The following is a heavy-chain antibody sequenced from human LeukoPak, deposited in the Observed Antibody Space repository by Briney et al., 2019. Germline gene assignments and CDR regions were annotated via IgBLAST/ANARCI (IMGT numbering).Heavy chain of an antibody. V-gene: IGHV4-4*07. J-gene: IGHJ4*02. Sequence: ASETLSLTCTVSSGSISSFYWSWIRQSAGKGLEWIGRIHTSGSTNYNPSLQSRLTVSLDTSKNQFSLKLTSVTAADTAVYYCARDHRSGMTTVSTGFDYWGQGTLVTVSS. CDR1: SGSISSFY. D-gene: IGHD4-17*01. CDR3: ARDHRSGMTTVSTGFDY. CDR2: IHTSGST.